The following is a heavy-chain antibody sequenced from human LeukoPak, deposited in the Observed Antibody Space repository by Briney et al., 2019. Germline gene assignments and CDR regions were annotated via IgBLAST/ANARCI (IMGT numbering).Heavy chain of an antibody. CDR1: GYTFTSYG. Sequence: ASVKVSCKASGYTFTSYGISWVRQAPGQGLEWMGWISAYNGNTNYAQKLQGRVTMTTDTSTSTAYMELRSLRSDDTAVYYCAREHEGGMCSSGWYCGYYYYGMDVWGQGTTVTVSS. J-gene: IGHJ6*02. CDR3: AREHEGGMCSSGWYCGYYYYGMDV. CDR2: ISAYNGNT. V-gene: IGHV1-18*01. D-gene: IGHD6-19*01.